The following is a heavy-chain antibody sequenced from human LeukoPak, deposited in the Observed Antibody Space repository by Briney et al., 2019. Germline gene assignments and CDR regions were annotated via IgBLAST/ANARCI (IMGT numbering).Heavy chain of an antibody. CDR2: INSDGRST. Sequence: PWGSLRLSCAASGFSFSIYWMHWVRQDPGKGLVWVSLINSDGRSTTYADSVRGRFTISRDNDKNTLYLQMNSLRAEDTAVYYCARDRGYNFDYWGQGTLVTVSS. CDR1: GFSFSIYW. CDR3: ARDRGYNFDY. V-gene: IGHV3-74*01. D-gene: IGHD5-18*01. J-gene: IGHJ4*02.